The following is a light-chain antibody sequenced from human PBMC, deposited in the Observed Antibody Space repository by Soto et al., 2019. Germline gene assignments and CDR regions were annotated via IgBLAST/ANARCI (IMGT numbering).Light chain of an antibody. CDR1: QAISTY. V-gene: IGKV1-9*01. CDR3: QQYYSYPWT. CDR2: AAS. J-gene: IGKJ1*01. Sequence: DIQLTQSPSLLSASVGDRVTITCRASQAISTYLAWYQQTSGKAPKLLISAASTLQRGVPSRFRGSGSGTQFTLTISSLQSEDFAVYYCQQYYSYPWTFGQGTKVDIK.